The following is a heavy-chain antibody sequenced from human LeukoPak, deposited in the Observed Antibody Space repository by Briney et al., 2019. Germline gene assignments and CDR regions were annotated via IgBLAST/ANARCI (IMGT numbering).Heavy chain of an antibody. CDR1: GYTFTGYY. D-gene: IGHD5-12*01. CDR2: IIPIFGTA. J-gene: IGHJ4*02. Sequence: GASVKVSCKASGYTFTGYYMHWVRQAPGQGLEWMGGIIPIFGTANYAQKFQGRVTITADESTSTAYMELSSLRSEDTAVYYCARGIVATSIYYFDYWGQGTLVTVSS. CDR3: ARGIVATSIYYFDY. V-gene: IGHV1-69*01.